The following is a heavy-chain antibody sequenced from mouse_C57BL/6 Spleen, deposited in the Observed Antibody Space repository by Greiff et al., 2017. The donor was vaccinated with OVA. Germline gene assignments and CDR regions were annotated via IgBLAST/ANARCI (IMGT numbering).Heavy chain of an antibody. V-gene: IGHV1-72*01. D-gene: IGHD2-14*01. CDR1: GYTFTSYW. CDR2: IDPHSGGT. J-gene: IGHJ4*01. Sequence: QVQLQQPGAELVKPGASVKLSCKASGYTFTSYWMHWVKQRPGRGLEWIGRIDPHSGGTKYNEKFKSKATLTVDKPSSTAYMKLSSLTSEDSAVYYCARSRDRAMDYWGQGTSVTVSS. CDR3: ARSRDRAMDY.